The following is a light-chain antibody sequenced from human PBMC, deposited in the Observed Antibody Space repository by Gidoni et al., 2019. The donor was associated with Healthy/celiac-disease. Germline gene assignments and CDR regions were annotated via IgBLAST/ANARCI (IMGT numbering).Light chain of an antibody. CDR2: KAS. V-gene: IGKV1-5*03. CDR3: QQYNSDSLLYT. J-gene: IGKJ2*01. CDR1: QSLSGW. Sequence: DIQMTQSPSTLSSSVGDRVTITCRASQSLSGWLAWYQQKPEKATKLLIYKASSLESRVSSRFSGSGSGTEFTLTISSMQPDDVATYYCQQYNSDSLLYTLGKGPRLEIK.